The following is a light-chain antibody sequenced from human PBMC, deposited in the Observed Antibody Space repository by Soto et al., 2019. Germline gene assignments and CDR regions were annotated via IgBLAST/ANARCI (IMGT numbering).Light chain of an antibody. CDR3: QQYEDLPCT. Sequence: DIQMTQSQSSLSASVGDTVTITCQASQDISRYLNWYQQKPGKAPNLLIYDASNLETRVPSRFSGSGSGTHFTFSISSLEPEDFTTYYFQQYEDLPCTFGQVTQVAVK. V-gene: IGKV1-33*01. CDR2: DAS. J-gene: IGKJ1*01. CDR1: QDISRY.